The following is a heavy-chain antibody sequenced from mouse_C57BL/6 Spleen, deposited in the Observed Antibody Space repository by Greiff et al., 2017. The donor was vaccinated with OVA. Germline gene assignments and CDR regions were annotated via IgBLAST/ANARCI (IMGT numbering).Heavy chain of an antibody. V-gene: IGHV3-1*01. CDR3: ARIGVTTVVADWYFDV. Sequence: VQLKQSGPGMVKPSQSLSLTCTVTGYSITSGYDWHWIRHFPGNKLEWMGYISYSGSTNYNPSLKSRISITHDTSKNHFFLKLNSVTTEDTATYYCARIGVTTVVADWYFDVWGTGTTVTVSS. J-gene: IGHJ1*03. CDR1: GYSITSGYD. CDR2: ISYSGST. D-gene: IGHD1-1*01.